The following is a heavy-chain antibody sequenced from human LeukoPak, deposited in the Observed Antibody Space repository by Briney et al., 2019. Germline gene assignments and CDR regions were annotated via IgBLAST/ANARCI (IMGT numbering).Heavy chain of an antibody. CDR3: ARGTNADY. CDR1: GFTFSDYE. J-gene: IGHJ4*02. Sequence: GGSLRLSCAASGFTFSDYEMNWVRQAPGKGLEWVSYISGSGSAISYADSVKGRFTISRDNAKNSLYLQMNSLRAEDTAVYYCARGTNADYWGQGTLVTVSS. D-gene: IGHD2-8*01. V-gene: IGHV3-48*03. CDR2: ISGSGSAI.